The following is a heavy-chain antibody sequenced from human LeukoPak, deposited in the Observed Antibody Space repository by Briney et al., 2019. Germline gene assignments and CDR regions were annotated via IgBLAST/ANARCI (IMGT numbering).Heavy chain of an antibody. Sequence: GGSLRLSCAASGFTVNSNYMSWVRQAPGRGLEWVSVIYISGTTYYADSVQGRFTISRDNSKNTLYLQMNSLRAEDTAVYYCAKGDSSGWYESNWFDPWGQGTLVTVSS. D-gene: IGHD6-19*01. CDR1: GFTVNSNY. CDR3: AKGDSSGWYESNWFDP. V-gene: IGHV3-53*01. J-gene: IGHJ5*02. CDR2: IYISGTT.